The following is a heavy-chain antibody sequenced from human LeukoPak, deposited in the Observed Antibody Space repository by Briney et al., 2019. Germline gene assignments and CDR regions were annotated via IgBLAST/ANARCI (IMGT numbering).Heavy chain of an antibody. Sequence: GGSLRLSCAASGFTFSSYAMSWVRQAPGKGPEWVSAISGSGGSTYYADSVKGRFTISRDNSKNTLYLQMNSLRAEDTAVYYCAKCSYDSSGYYWGFDDAFDIWGQGTMVTVSS. CDR2: ISGSGGST. V-gene: IGHV3-23*01. D-gene: IGHD3-22*01. J-gene: IGHJ3*02. CDR1: GFTFSSYA. CDR3: AKCSYDSSGYYWGFDDAFDI.